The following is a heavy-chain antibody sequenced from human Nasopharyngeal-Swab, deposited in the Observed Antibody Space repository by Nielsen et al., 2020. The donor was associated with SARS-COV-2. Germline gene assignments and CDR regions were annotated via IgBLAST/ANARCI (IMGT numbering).Heavy chain of an antibody. CDR3: ARGLESSGFSLFPEYYFDY. J-gene: IGHJ4*02. CDR2: IYSGGRT. V-gene: IGHV3-53*01. CDR1: GFTVSSNY. D-gene: IGHD6-19*01. Sequence: GESLKISCAASGFTVSSNYMSWVRQAPGKGLEWVSVIYSGGRTYYADSVKGRFTISRDNSKNTLYLQMDSLRAEDTAVYYCARGLESSGFSLFPEYYFDYWGQGTLVTVSS.